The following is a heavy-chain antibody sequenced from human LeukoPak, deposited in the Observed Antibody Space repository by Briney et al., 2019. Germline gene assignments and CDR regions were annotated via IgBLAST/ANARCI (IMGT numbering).Heavy chain of an antibody. Sequence: KPSETLSLTCTVSGGSISSYYWNWMRQSPGKGLEWIGYLYNSGSTNYNPSLKSRLTISVDMSKNQISLKLSSVTAADTAVYYCARGRGYSGYEVGYWGQGTLVTVSS. CDR3: ARGRGYSGYEVGY. D-gene: IGHD5-12*01. CDR1: GGSISSYY. J-gene: IGHJ4*02. V-gene: IGHV4-59*01. CDR2: LYNSGST.